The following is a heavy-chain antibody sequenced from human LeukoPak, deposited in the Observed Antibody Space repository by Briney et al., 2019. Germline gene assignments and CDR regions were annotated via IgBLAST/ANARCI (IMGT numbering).Heavy chain of an antibody. CDR1: GGSISSYY. CDR2: IYPTGST. V-gene: IGHV4-4*08. Sequence: PSETLSLTCTVSGGSISSYYWSWIRQPPGKGLEWIGNIYPTGSTYYSPSLKSRVTISVDTSKNQFSLKVSSVSAADTAVYYCARAYSSSWYWNWFDPWGQGTLVTVSS. CDR3: ARAYSSSWYWNWFDP. J-gene: IGHJ5*02. D-gene: IGHD6-13*01.